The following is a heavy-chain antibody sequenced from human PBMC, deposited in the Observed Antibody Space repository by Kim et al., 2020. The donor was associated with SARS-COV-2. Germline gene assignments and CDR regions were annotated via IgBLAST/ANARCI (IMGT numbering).Heavy chain of an antibody. D-gene: IGHD3-22*01. CDR1: GFTFSSYG. J-gene: IGHJ4*02. Sequence: GGSLRLSCAASGFTFSSYGMHWVRQAPGKGLEWVAVISYDGSNKYYADSVKGRFTISRDNSKNTLYLQMNSLRAEDTAVYYCAKELYYYDSSGYLDYWGQGTLVTVSS. CDR3: AKELYYYDSSGYLDY. CDR2: ISYDGSNK. V-gene: IGHV3-30*18.